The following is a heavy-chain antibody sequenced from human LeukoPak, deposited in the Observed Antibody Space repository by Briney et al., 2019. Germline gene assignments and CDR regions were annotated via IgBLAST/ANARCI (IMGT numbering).Heavy chain of an antibody. CDR3: AREVVAATAY. J-gene: IGHJ4*02. Sequence: ASVKVSCKTSGYTFTGFDTHWVRQAPGQGLEWMGWINPNSGDTNYAQKFQGRVTMTRDTSISTAYMELSRLRSDDTAVYYCAREVVAATAYWGQGTLVTVSS. V-gene: IGHV1-2*02. CDR2: INPNSGDT. D-gene: IGHD2-15*01. CDR1: GYTFTGFD.